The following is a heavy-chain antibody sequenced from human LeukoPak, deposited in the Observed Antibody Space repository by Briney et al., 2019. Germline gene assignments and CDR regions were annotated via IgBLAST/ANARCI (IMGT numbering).Heavy chain of an antibody. CDR1: GGSISSGGYY. V-gene: IGHV4-31*03. D-gene: IGHD5-24*01. Sequence: SQTLSLTCTVSGGSISSGGYYWSWIRQHPGKGLEWIGYIYYSGSTYYNPSLKSRVTISVDTSKNQFSLKLSSVTAADTAVYYCARVTRWLQEGTNWFDPWGQGTLVTVSS. J-gene: IGHJ5*02. CDR3: ARVTRWLQEGTNWFDP. CDR2: IYYSGST.